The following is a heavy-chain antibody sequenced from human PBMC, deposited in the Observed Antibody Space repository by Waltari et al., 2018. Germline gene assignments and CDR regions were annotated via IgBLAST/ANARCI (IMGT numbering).Heavy chain of an antibody. J-gene: IGHJ4*02. CDR3: AKDGDGSGSLPYYFDY. Sequence: EVQLVESGGGLVQPGGSLRLSCAASGFTFSSYAMSWVRQGRGRGLWWVSAISGSGRSTYYADSVKGRFTISRDNSKNTLYLQMNSLRAEDTAVYYCAKDGDGSGSLPYYFDYWGQGTLVTVSS. CDR1: GFTFSSYA. V-gene: IGHV3-23*04. D-gene: IGHD3-10*01. CDR2: ISGSGRST.